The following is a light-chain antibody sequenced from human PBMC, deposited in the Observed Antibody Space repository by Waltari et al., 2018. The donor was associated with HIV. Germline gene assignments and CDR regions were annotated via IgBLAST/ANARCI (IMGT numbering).Light chain of an antibody. Sequence: QSVLTQPPSVSGAPRQTVTISCSGISSNIGNNAVNWYQQLPGKAPKLLVYYDDLLPSGVSDRFSGSRSGTSASLAISGLQSEDEADYYCAAWDDSLNGVVFGGGTKLTVL. J-gene: IGLJ2*01. CDR1: SSNIGNNA. CDR3: AAWDDSLNGVV. V-gene: IGLV1-36*01. CDR2: YDD.